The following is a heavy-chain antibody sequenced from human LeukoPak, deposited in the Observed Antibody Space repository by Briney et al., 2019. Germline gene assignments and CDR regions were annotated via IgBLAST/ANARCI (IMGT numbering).Heavy chain of an antibody. CDR1: GGSISSSSYY. J-gene: IGHJ4*02. CDR2: IYYSGSA. V-gene: IGHV4-39*01. Sequence: SETLSLTCSVSGGSISSSSYYWGWLRQPPGKGLEWFGSIYYSGSAYYNPSLKSRVTVSVDTSKNQFSLKLTSVTAADTAVYYCARRDCSSTTCYAGSYYFDYWGQGTLVTVSS. CDR3: ARRDCSSTTCYAGSYYFDY. D-gene: IGHD2-2*01.